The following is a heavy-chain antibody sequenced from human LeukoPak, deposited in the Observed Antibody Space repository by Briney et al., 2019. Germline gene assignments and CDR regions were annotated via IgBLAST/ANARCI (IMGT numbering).Heavy chain of an antibody. CDR3: VRHGLGSSWFGFDY. CDR1: GYTFTTYW. CDR2: IYPGDSDP. Sequence: GESLKISCKGSGYTFTTYWIGWVRQMPGEGLEWMGIIYPGDSDPRYSPSFQGQVTISADTSISTAYLQWRSLKASDSAMYYCVRHGLGSSWFGFDYWGQGTLVTVSS. J-gene: IGHJ4*02. D-gene: IGHD6-13*01. V-gene: IGHV5-51*01.